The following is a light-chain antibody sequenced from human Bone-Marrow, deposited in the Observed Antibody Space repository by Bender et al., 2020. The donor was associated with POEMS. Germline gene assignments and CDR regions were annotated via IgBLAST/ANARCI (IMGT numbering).Light chain of an antibody. Sequence: QSALTQPASVSGSPGQSITVSCTGTSSDVGGYNYVSWYQQHPGKAPKLLVHEVSKRPSGVPDRFSGSESGNTASLTISGLQSDDEAIYFCVAWDASLNGWVFGGGTKLTVL. CDR1: SSDVGGYNY. J-gene: IGLJ3*02. CDR3: VAWDASLNGWV. CDR2: EVS. V-gene: IGLV2-14*01.